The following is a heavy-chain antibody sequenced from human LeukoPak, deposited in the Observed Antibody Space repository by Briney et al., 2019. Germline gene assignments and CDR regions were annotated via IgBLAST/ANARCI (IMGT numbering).Heavy chain of an antibody. CDR2: INPNSGGT. V-gene: IGHV1-2*02. D-gene: IGHD6-19*01. J-gene: IGHJ4*02. CDR3: AGLCLPGITVAAV. Sequence: ASVKVSCKASGYTFTGYYMHWARQAPGQGLEWMGWINPNSGGTNFAQKFQGRVTMTRDTSISTAYMELTSLRSDDTAVYYCAGLCLPGITVAAVWGQGTLVTVSS. CDR1: GYTFTGYY.